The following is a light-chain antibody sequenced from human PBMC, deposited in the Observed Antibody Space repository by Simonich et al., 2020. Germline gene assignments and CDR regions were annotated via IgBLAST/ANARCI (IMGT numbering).Light chain of an antibody. CDR1: QSLLHSDGKTY. CDR3: MQSIQLPWT. Sequence: DIVMTQTPLSLSVTPGQPASISCKSSQSLLHSDGKTYLYWDLQKPGQSPQLLIYEVSKRFSGVPDRFSGSGSGTDLTLKISRVEAEDVGVYYCMQSIQLPWTFGQGTKVEIK. CDR2: EVS. J-gene: IGKJ1*01. V-gene: IGKV2D-29*02.